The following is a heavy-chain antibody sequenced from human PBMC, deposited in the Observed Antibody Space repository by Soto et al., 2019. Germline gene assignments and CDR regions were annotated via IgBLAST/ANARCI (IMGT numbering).Heavy chain of an antibody. CDR3: ARGLRWELLYYYYGMDV. J-gene: IGHJ6*02. D-gene: IGHD1-26*01. CDR2: INHSGST. V-gene: IGHV4-34*01. Sequence: SETLSLTCAVYGGSFSGYYWSWIRQPPGKGLEWIGEINHSGSTNYNPSLKSRVTISVDTSKNQFSLKLSSVTAADTAVYYCARGLRWELLYYYYGMDVWGQGTTVTVSS. CDR1: GGSFSGYY.